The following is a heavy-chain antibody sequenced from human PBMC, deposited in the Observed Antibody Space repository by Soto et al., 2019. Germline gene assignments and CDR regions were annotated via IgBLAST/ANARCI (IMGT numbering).Heavy chain of an antibody. V-gene: IGHV3-23*01. CDR1: GFTFSSYA. Sequence: GGSLRLSCAASGFTFSSYAMSWVRQAPGKGLEWVSAISGSGGSTYYADSVKGRFTISRDNSKNTLYLQMNSLRAEDTAVYYCAKDRATITIFGVVTRPLFDYWGQGTLVTVSS. CDR3: AKDRATITIFGVVTRPLFDY. J-gene: IGHJ4*02. CDR2: ISGSGGST. D-gene: IGHD3-3*01.